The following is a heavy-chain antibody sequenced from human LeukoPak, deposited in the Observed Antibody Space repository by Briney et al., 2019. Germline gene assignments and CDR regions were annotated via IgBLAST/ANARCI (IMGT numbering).Heavy chain of an antibody. CDR2: IIPIFGTA. D-gene: IGHD6-13*01. Sequence: SVKVSCKASGGTFSSYAISWVRQAPGQGLEWMGGIIPIFGTANYAQKFQGRVTITTDESTSTAYMELSSLRSEDTAVYYCASKSTGYSSSWRLDGFDCWGQGTLVTVSS. V-gene: IGHV1-69*05. CDR1: GGTFSSYA. CDR3: ASKSTGYSSSWRLDGFDC. J-gene: IGHJ4*02.